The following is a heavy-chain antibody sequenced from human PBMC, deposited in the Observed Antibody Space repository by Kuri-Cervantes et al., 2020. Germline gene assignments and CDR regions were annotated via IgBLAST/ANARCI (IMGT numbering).Heavy chain of an antibody. CDR1: GFTFSSYA. CDR2: ISYDGSNK. J-gene: IGHJ4*02. CDR3: ARVQHGSGSYYDY. D-gene: IGHD3-10*01. Sequence: GESLKISCAASGFTFSSYAMHWVRQAPGKGLEWVAVISYDGSNKYYADSVKGRFTISRDNSKNTLYLQMDSLRAEDTAVYYCARVQHGSGSYYDYWGQGTLVTVSS. V-gene: IGHV3-30*14.